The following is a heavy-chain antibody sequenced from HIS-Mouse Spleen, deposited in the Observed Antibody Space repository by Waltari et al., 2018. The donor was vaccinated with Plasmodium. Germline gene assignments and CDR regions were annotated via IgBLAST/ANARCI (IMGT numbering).Heavy chain of an antibody. CDR2: IKQDGSEK. CDR3: ASSWYWYFDL. J-gene: IGHJ2*01. D-gene: IGHD6-13*01. CDR1: GFTFSSYW. Sequence: EVQLVESGGGLVKPGGSLSLSCGASGFTFSSYWMSWVRQAPGKGLEWVANIKQDGSEKYYVDSVKGRFTISRDNAKNSLYLQMNSLRAEDTAVYYGASSWYWYFDLWGRGTLVTVSS. V-gene: IGHV3-7*01.